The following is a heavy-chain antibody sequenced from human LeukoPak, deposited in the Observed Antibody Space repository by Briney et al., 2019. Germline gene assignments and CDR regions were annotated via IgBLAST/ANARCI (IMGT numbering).Heavy chain of an antibody. Sequence: ASVKVSCKASGYTFTSFAISWVRQAPGQGLEWMGWISAYNGNTNYAQKLQGRVTMTTDTSTTTAHMELRSLTSDDTAVYYCARALFIAAHFDFWGQGTLVTVSS. J-gene: IGHJ4*02. CDR2: ISAYNGNT. V-gene: IGHV1-18*01. CDR3: ARALFIAAHFDF. CDR1: GYTFTSFA. D-gene: IGHD6-6*01.